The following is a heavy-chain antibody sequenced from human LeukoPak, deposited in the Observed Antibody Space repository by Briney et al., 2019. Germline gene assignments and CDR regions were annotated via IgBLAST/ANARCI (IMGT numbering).Heavy chain of an antibody. CDR3: ARDRSSWYDPLFDY. D-gene: IGHD6-13*01. Sequence: PSETLSLTCTVSGGSISSYYWSWIRQPAGKGLEWIGRIYTSGSTNYNPSLKGRVTMSVDTSKNQFSLKLSSVTAADTAVYYCARDRSSWYDPLFDYWGQGTLVTVSS. V-gene: IGHV4-4*07. CDR1: GGSISSYY. J-gene: IGHJ4*02. CDR2: IYTSGST.